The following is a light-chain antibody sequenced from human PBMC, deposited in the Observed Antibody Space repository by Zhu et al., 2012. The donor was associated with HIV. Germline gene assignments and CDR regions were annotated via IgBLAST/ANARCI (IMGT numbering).Light chain of an antibody. Sequence: DIVLTQSPDTLSLSPGETATLSCRASQSISSNYLAWFQKKPGQRPRLLIYDASSRAPGTPDNFSGSGSGTDFTLNITGLDPDDFAMYYCHQYGSSPRTFGQGTEVEI. CDR3: HQYGSSPRT. J-gene: IGKJ1*01. V-gene: IGKV3-20*01. CDR2: DAS. CDR1: QSISSNY.